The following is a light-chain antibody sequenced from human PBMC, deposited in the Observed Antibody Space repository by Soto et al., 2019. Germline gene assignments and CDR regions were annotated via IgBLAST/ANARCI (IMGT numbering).Light chain of an antibody. J-gene: IGKJ5*01. CDR2: GAS. V-gene: IGKV3-15*01. Sequence: EIVMTQYPAALSVSPGERATLSCRASQSVRSNFLAWYQEKPGQAPRLLIYGASTRATGIPARFSGSGSGTEFTLTISSLQSEDFAVYYCQQYNNWPITFGQGTRLEIK. CDR1: QSVRSN. CDR3: QQYNNWPIT.